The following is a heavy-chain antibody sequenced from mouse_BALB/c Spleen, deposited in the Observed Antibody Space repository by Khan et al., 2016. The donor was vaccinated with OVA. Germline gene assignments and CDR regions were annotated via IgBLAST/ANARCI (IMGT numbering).Heavy chain of an antibody. CDR3: ARGASDWYFDV. J-gene: IGHJ1*01. CDR1: GYTFTNYG. Sequence: QIQLVQSGPELKKPGETVKISCKASGYTFTNYGMNWVKQAPGKGLKWMGWINTYTGEPTYTDDFKGRFAFSLETSASTAYLQITHLKNEDMATYFCARGASDWYFDVWGAGTTVTVSS. V-gene: IGHV9-1*02. CDR2: INTYTGEP.